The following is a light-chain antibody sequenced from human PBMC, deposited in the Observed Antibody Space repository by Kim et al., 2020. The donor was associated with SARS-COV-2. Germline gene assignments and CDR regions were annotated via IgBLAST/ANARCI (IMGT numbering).Light chain of an antibody. Sequence: QSVLTQPPSVSAAPGQNVTISCSGSSSSVGNNYVSWYQHLPGTAPKLLIYDNNRRPSGIPDRFSGSKSDATATLGITGLQSGDEADYYCGTWDSGLSVNWVFGGGTKVTVL. V-gene: IGLV1-51*01. CDR2: DNN. CDR1: SSSVGNNY. J-gene: IGLJ3*02. CDR3: GTWDSGLSVNWV.